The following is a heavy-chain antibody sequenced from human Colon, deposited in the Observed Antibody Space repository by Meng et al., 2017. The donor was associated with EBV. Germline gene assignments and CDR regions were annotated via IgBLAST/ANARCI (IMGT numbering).Heavy chain of an antibody. CDR3: ARGPSRWLQFSFDY. Sequence: QGQWQESGPGLVKPSQTLSLTGTVSGGSISSCGYYWSWIRQHPGKGLEWIGYIYYSGSTYYNPSLKSRVTISIDTSKNQFSLKLSSVTAADTAVYYCARGPSRWLQFSFDYWGQGTLVTVSS. CDR1: GGSISSCGYY. J-gene: IGHJ4*02. D-gene: IGHD5-24*01. V-gene: IGHV4-31*03. CDR2: IYYSGST.